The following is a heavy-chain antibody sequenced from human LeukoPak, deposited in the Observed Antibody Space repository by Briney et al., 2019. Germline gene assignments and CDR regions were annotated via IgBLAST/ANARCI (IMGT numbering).Heavy chain of an antibody. D-gene: IGHD1-1*01. CDR3: VKERSTTGYFDF. V-gene: IGHV3-9*01. J-gene: IGHJ4*02. CDR2: ISWNSRSM. CDR1: GFTFEDYA. Sequence: PGGSLRLSCTVSGFTFEDYAMHWVRQAPGKGLDWVAAISWNSRSMNYADSVKGRFTISRDNAKNSLYLQMNSLRTEDTAFYYCVKERSTTGYFDFWGQGTLVTVSS.